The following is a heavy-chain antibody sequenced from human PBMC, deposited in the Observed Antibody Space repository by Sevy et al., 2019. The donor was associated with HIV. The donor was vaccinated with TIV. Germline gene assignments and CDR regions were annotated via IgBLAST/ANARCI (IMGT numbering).Heavy chain of an antibody. Sequence: GGSLRLSCVTSGFTFSSYAMSWVRQTPGKGLEWVSAIGGSADYTYYADSVKGRFTISRDNSKNTLYLQMNGLRAEDTAVYYCARPNEPAYYYDSSGVDYWGQGTLVTVSS. J-gene: IGHJ4*02. D-gene: IGHD3-22*01. CDR3: ARPNEPAYYYDSSGVDY. V-gene: IGHV3-23*01. CDR1: GFTFSSYA. CDR2: IGGSADYT.